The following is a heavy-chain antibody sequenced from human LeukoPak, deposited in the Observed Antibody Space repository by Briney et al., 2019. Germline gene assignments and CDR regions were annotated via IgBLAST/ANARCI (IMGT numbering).Heavy chain of an antibody. V-gene: IGHV1-69*01. D-gene: IGHD6-13*01. Sequence: SSVKVSCKTSGGTLSTYIISWVRQAPGKGLEWMGDIIPIFPTLNYAQRFQGRVTITADESTSTAYMELSSLRSDDTAVYYCATSPLALAAGGSVASDYWGQGTLVTVSS. J-gene: IGHJ4*02. CDR2: IIPIFPTL. CDR3: ATSPLALAAGGSVASDY. CDR1: GGTLSTYI.